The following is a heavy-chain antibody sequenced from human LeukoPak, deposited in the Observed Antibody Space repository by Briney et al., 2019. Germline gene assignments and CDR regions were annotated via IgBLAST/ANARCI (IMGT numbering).Heavy chain of an antibody. CDR3: ARVSSSVPAATNYYYYVDV. Sequence: SETLSLTCTVSGGSISSYYWSWIRQPPGKGLEWIGYIYYSGSTNYNPSLKSRVTISVDTSKNQFSLKLSSVAAADTAVYYCARVSSSVPAATNYYYYVDVWVKGTTVTVSS. CDR2: IYYSGST. CDR1: GGSISSYY. J-gene: IGHJ6*03. D-gene: IGHD2-2*01. V-gene: IGHV4-59*01.